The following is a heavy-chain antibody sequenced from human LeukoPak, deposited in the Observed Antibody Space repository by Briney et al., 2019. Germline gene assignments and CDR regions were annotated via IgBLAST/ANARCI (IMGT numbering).Heavy chain of an antibody. V-gene: IGHV4-4*02. CDR2: IHPSGEI. J-gene: IGHJ4*02. Sequence: SETLSLTCGVSGGTISSSNWWSWVRQPPGKGLEWIGEIHPSGEINYNPSLKSRVTISLDKSKNQFSLKMTSVTAADTAIYYCARGKQQLVPPFDYWGQGALVTVSS. CDR3: ARGKQQLVPPFDY. D-gene: IGHD6-13*01. CDR1: GGTISSSNW.